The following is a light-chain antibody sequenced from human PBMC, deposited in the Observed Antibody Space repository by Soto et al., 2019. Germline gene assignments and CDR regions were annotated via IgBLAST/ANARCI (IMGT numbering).Light chain of an antibody. J-gene: IGLJ1*01. CDR3: SSYTDSSNYV. CDR2: QVT. V-gene: IGLV2-14*01. Sequence: QSVLTQPASVSGSPGQSITISCTGTSSDLAIYNYVSWYQQQPGKAPKLIIYQVTNRTSGVSNRFSGSRSGNTAALSISGLQAEDEADYYCSSYTDSSNYVFGPGTKVTVL. CDR1: SSDLAIYNY.